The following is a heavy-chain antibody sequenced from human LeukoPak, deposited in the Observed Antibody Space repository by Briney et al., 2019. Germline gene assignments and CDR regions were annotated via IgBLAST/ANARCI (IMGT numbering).Heavy chain of an antibody. CDR1: GASISAFH. V-gene: IGHV4-4*07. Sequence: SETLSLTCTVSGASISAFHWTWFRQPAGKTLEWIGLIYSSGSTLFNPSLKSRVAMSLDLTKNQPSLRLTSLTAADTAMYYCARKDGDYWGQGTLVTVSS. CDR2: IYSSGST. CDR3: ARKDGDY. J-gene: IGHJ4*02.